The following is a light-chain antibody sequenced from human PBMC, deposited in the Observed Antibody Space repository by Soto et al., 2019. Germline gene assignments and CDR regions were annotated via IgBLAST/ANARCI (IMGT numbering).Light chain of an antibody. V-gene: IGKV3-20*01. Sequence: EIVLTQSPGTLSLSPGERATLSCRASQSISSNYLAWYQQRPGQAPRLLIFGASYRDTGIPDRFSGSGSGTDFTLTISRLETEDFAVYYCQQYSSSPPEFTFGPGTRVESK. CDR1: QSISSNY. CDR3: QQYSSSPPEFT. CDR2: GAS. J-gene: IGKJ3*01.